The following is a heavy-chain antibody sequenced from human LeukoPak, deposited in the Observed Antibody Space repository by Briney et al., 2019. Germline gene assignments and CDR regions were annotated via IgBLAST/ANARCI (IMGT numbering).Heavy chain of an antibody. Sequence: SETLSLICSVYGGSFSGYYWTWIRQPPGKGLEWIGYIYYSGSTYYNPSLKSRVTISVDTSKNQFSLKLSSVTAADTAVYYCARHLPSSSSLGWFDPWGQGTLVTVSS. CDR2: IYYSGST. V-gene: IGHV4-59*08. J-gene: IGHJ5*02. CDR1: GGSFSGYY. CDR3: ARHLPSSSSLGWFDP. D-gene: IGHD6-6*01.